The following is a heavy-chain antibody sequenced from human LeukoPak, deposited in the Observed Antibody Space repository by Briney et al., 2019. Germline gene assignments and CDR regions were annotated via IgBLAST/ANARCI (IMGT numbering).Heavy chain of an antibody. CDR1: GFTFDDYG. D-gene: IGHD3-10*01. CDR3: AITGSITMVRGSWDV. J-gene: IGHJ6*04. V-gene: IGHV3-20*04. CDR2: INWNGGST. Sequence: GGSLRLSCAASGFTFDDYGMSWVRQAPGKGLEWVSGINWNGGSTGYADSVKGRFTISRDNAKNSLYLQMNSLRAEDTAVYYCAITGSITMVRGSWDVWGKGTTVTISS.